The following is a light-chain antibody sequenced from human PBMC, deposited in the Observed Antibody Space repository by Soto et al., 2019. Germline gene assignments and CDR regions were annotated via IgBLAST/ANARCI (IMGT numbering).Light chain of an antibody. CDR1: ESISAN. Sequence: EIVLTQSPATLSVSPGERATLSCKSSESISANLAWYQQKPGQPPKLLIYWASTRESGVPDRFSSSGSGTDFTLTISSLQAEDVAVYYCQQYYSTPPTFGQGTKLEIK. J-gene: IGKJ2*01. V-gene: IGKV4-1*01. CDR3: QQYYSTPPT. CDR2: WAS.